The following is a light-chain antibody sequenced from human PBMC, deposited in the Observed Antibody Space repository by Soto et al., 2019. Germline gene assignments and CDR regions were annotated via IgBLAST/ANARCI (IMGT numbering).Light chain of an antibody. CDR1: QSVSSSY. Sequence: EIVLTQSPGTLSLSPGERATLSCRASQSVSSSYLAWYQQKPGQAPRPLIYGASSRATGIPDRFSCSGSGTDFTLTISRLEPEDFAVYYCQQYGSSPRAFGQGTKVEIK. CDR2: GAS. J-gene: IGKJ1*01. V-gene: IGKV3-20*01. CDR3: QQYGSSPRA.